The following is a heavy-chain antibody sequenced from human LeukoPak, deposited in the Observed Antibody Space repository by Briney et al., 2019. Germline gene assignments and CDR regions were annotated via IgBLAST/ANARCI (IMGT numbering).Heavy chain of an antibody. CDR1: GFAFSSYS. CDR3: ARDGGSLGHY. D-gene: IGHD3-16*01. Sequence: GGSLRLSCAASGFAFSSYSMNWVRQAPGKGLEWVSSISSSSSYIYYADSVKGRFTISRDNAKNSLYLQMNSLRAEDTAVYYCARDGGSLGHYWGQGTLVTVSS. V-gene: IGHV3-21*01. J-gene: IGHJ4*02. CDR2: ISSSSSYI.